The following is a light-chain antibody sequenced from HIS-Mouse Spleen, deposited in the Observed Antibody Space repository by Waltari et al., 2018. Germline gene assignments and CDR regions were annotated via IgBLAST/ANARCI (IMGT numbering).Light chain of an antibody. Sequence: QSALTQPASVSGSPGQSITTSCTGTSSAVGSYTLFSWYQQHPGKAPKLMIYEGSKRPSGVSNRFSGSKSGNTASLTISGLQAEDEADYYCCSYAGSSTWVFGGGTKLTVL. V-gene: IGLV2-23*01. CDR1: SSAVGSYTL. CDR3: CSYAGSSTWV. CDR2: EGS. J-gene: IGLJ3*02.